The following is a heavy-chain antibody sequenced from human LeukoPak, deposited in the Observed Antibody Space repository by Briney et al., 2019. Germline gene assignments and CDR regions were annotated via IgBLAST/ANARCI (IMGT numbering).Heavy chain of an antibody. CDR2: ISGSGGST. CDR1: GFTFSSYA. D-gene: IGHD4-17*01. J-gene: IGHJ1*01. CDR3: AKDSSGGDYEYFQH. Sequence: GGSLRLSCAASGFTFSSYAMSWVRQAPGKGLEWISAISGSGGSTYYADSVKGRFTISRDNSKNTLYLQMNSLRAEDTAVYYCAKDSSGGDYEYFQHWGQGTLVTVSS. V-gene: IGHV3-23*01.